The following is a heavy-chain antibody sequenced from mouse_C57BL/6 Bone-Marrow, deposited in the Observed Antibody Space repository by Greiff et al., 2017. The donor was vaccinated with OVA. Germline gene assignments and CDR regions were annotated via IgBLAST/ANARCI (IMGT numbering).Heavy chain of an antibody. D-gene: IGHD2-3*01. V-gene: IGHV1-54*01. CDR2: INPGSGGT. CDR1: GYAFTNYL. CDR3: ASYDGLFDY. Sequence: VKLMESGAELVRPGTSVKVSCKASGYAFTNYLIEWVKQRPGQGLEWIGVINPGSGGTNYNEKFKGKATLTADKSSSTAYMQLSSLTSEDSAVYFCASYDGLFDYWGQGTTLTVSS. J-gene: IGHJ2*01.